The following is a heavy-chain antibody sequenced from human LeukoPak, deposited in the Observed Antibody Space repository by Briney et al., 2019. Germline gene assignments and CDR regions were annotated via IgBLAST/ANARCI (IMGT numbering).Heavy chain of an antibody. V-gene: IGHV1-69*13. J-gene: IGHJ6*02. CDR2: IIPIFNTA. Sequence: GASVKVSCKASGGTISTYAITWVRQAPGQGLEWMGGIIPIFNTANYAQKFQGRVTITADESTSTAYMELSSLRSEDTAVYYCAKVIAAAGTGLNYYSFGMDVWGQGTTVTVSS. CDR3: AKVIAAAGTGLNYYSFGMDV. CDR1: GGTISTYA. D-gene: IGHD6-13*01.